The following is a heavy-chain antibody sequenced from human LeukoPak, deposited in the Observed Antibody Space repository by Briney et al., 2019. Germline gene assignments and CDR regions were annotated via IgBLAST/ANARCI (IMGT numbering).Heavy chain of an antibody. D-gene: IGHD4-23*01. J-gene: IGHJ5*02. CDR1: GFIFRSYA. CDR2: ISYDGRNK. V-gene: IGHV3-30*04. Sequence: GRSLRLSCAASGFIFRSYAMHWVRQAPGKGLEWVALISYDGRNKYYADSVKGRFTISRDISSNTLYLQMNSLRADDTAFYYCARDRGPTAGGNSQYNWFDPWGQGTLVTVSS. CDR3: ARDRGPTAGGNSQYNWFDP.